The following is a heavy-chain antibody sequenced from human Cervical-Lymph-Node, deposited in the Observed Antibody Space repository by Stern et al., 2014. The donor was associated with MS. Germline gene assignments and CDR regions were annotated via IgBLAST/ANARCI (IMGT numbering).Heavy chain of an antibody. CDR1: GYTFTSFG. CDR2: ISGYNGDT. CDR3: ARGPYCSSTSCYSNGYYFYGLDV. V-gene: IGHV1-18*01. J-gene: IGHJ6*02. Sequence: QVQLMQSGGEVRKPGAAVKVSCKASGYTFTSFGISWLRRAPGQGLEWMGWISGYNGDTQYPQQFQGRVILTTDTSTSTAYMDLTSLRSDDTAMYYCARGPYCSSTSCYSNGYYFYGLDVWGQGTTVTVSS. D-gene: IGHD2-2*01.